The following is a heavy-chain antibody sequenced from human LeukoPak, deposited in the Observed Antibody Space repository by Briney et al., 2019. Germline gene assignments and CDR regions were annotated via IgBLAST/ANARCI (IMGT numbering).Heavy chain of an antibody. Sequence: PGGSLRLSCVASGFTFTSHAMSWVRLAPGEGLEWVSAITAGGDSTYYAESVKGRFTISRDNLKNMVFLQMSTLRAEDTAIYYCAKSHASIWNVYDYWGQGTLVTVSS. V-gene: IGHV3-23*01. CDR1: GFTFTSHA. CDR2: ITAGGDST. J-gene: IGHJ4*02. D-gene: IGHD6-13*01. CDR3: AKSHASIWNVYDY.